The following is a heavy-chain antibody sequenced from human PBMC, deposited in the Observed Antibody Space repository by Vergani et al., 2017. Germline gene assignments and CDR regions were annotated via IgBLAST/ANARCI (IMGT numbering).Heavy chain of an antibody. CDR1: GFTFSSYA. V-gene: IGHV4-34*01. D-gene: IGHD3-3*01. Sequence: VQLLESGGGLVQPGGSLRLSCAASGFTFSSYAMSWVRQAPGKGLEWIGEINHSGSTNYNPSLKSRVTISVDTSKNQFSLKLSSVTAADTAVYYCARGGRVYDFWSGSIDYWGQGTLVTVSS. CDR2: INHSGST. CDR3: ARGGRVYDFWSGSIDY. J-gene: IGHJ4*02.